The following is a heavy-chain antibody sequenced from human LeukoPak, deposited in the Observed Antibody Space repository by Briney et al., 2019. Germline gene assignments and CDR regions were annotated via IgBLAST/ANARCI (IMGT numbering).Heavy chain of an antibody. D-gene: IGHD2-2*01. CDR1: GGSFSGYY. V-gene: IGHV4-34*01. Sequence: SETLSLTCAVYGGSFSGYYWSWIRQPPGKGLEWIGEINHSGSTNYNPSLKSRVTISVDTSKNQFSLKLSSVTAADTAVYYCARGAPRYCSSTSCYGGDYWGQGTLATVSS. CDR3: ARGAPRYCSSTSCYGGDY. CDR2: INHSGST. J-gene: IGHJ4*02.